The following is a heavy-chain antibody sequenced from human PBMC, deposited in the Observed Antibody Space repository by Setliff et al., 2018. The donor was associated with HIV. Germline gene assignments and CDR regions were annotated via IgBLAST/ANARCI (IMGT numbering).Heavy chain of an antibody. J-gene: IGHJ4*02. CDR3: TNAAAG. CDR2: IRRKSNGGTT. CDR1: GFRFGDDA. V-gene: IGHV3-49*03. D-gene: IGHD6-13*01. Sequence: GGSLRLSCSVSGFRFGDDAMTWFGEAPGKGLEWVGFIRRKSNGGTTEYAASVKGRFNISRDDSKNIAYLQMNSLKTEDTAVYYCTNAAAGWGQGALVTVSS.